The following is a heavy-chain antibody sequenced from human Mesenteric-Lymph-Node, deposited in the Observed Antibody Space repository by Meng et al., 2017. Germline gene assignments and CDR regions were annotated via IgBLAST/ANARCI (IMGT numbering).Heavy chain of an antibody. V-gene: IGHV3-7*03. D-gene: IGHD6-13*01. CDR3: AREAGLYYYYGMDV. Sequence: GESLKISCAASGFTFSSYWMSWVRQAPGKGLEWVANIKQDGSEKYYVDSVKGRFTISRDNAKNSLYLQMNSLRAEDTAVYYCAREAGLYYYYGMDVWGQGTTVTVSS. CDR1: GFTFSSYW. CDR2: IKQDGSEK. J-gene: IGHJ6*02.